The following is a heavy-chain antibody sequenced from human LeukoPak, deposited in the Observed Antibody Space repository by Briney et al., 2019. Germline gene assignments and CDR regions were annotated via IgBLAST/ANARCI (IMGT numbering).Heavy chain of an antibody. J-gene: IGHJ4*02. CDR2: IWYDGSNK. D-gene: IGHD3-10*01. V-gene: IGHV3-33*01. CDR1: GFTFSSYG. Sequence: PGGSLRLSCAASGFTFSSYGMHWVRQAPGKGLEWVAVIWYDGSNKYYADSVKGRFTISRDNSKNTLYLQMNSLRAEDTAVYYCARDPSPHYYGSGSSLYFDYWGQGTLATVSS. CDR3: ARDPSPHYYGSGSSLYFDY.